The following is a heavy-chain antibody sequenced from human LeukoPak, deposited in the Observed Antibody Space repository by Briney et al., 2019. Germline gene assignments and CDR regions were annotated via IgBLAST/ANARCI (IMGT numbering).Heavy chain of an antibody. V-gene: IGHV3-48*01. Sequence: GGSLRLSCAASGFTFSSYSMNWVRQAPGKGLEWVSYISSSSSTIYYADSVKGRFTISRDNAKNSLYLQMNSLRAEDTAVYYCARDRYCSGGSCYFGHYYYYMDVWGKGTTVTVSS. D-gene: IGHD2-15*01. CDR1: GFTFSSYS. CDR2: ISSSSSTI. J-gene: IGHJ6*03. CDR3: ARDRYCSGGSCYFGHYYYYMDV.